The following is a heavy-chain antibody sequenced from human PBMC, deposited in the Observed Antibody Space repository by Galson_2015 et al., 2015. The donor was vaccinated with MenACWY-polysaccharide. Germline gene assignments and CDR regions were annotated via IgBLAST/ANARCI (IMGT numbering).Heavy chain of an antibody. Sequence: SLRLSCAASGFTFSSYAIHWVRQAPGKGLEWVAVISYDGINKYYADSVKGRFTISRDNSKYTVYLQMNSLRADDTTVYYCARDYCDRITCSGMDVLGQGTTVTVSS. CDR2: ISYDGINK. CDR1: GFTFSSYA. V-gene: IGHV3-30-3*01. D-gene: IGHD2/OR15-2a*01. CDR3: ARDYCDRITCSGMDV. J-gene: IGHJ6*02.